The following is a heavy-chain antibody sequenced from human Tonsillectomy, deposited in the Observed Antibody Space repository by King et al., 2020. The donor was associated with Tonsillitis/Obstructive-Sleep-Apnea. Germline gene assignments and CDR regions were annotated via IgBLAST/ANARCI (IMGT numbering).Heavy chain of an antibody. CDR1: GGSFSGYY. CDR2: INHSGST. CDR3: ARTPTEGAPYYDFWS. D-gene: IGHD3-3*01. Sequence: VQLQQWGAGLLKPSETLSLTCAVYGGSFSGYYWSWIRQPPGKGLEWIGEINHSGSTNYNPSLKSRGTISVDTSKNQFSLKLSSLTAADTAVYYCARTPTEGAPYYDFWSWGQGTLVTVSS. V-gene: IGHV4-34*01. J-gene: IGHJ4*02.